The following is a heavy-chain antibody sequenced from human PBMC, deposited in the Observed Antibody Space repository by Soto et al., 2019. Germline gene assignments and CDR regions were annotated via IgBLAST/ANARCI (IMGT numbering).Heavy chain of an antibody. CDR1: GFSLSTSGIN. CDR3: AHTLDDISPFAY. D-gene: IGHD3-9*01. J-gene: IGHJ4*02. Sequence: QITLKESGPTLVKPSQTLTLTCTFSGFSLSTSGINVGWIRQPPGKALEWLALIYWDDDKRFSPSLKTSLTITKDTSKTQVALTMTKMDPVDTATYYCAHTLDDISPFAYWGQGTLVTVSS. V-gene: IGHV2-5*02. CDR2: IYWDDDK.